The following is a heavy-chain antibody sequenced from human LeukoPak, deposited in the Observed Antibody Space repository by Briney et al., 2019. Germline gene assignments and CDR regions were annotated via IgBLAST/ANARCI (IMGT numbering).Heavy chain of an antibody. J-gene: IGHJ4*02. CDR2: IFHSGSS. CDR1: GGSINNNDWWNW. Sequence: PSETLSLTCAVSGGSINNNDWWNWWSWVRQPPGKGLEWIGEIFHSGSSNYNPSLKSRVTISVDTSKNQFSLKLSSVTAADTAVYYCARTAYYYGSGSYYSFDYWGQGALVTVSS. CDR3: ARTAYYYGSGSYYSFDY. V-gene: IGHV4-4*02. D-gene: IGHD3-10*01.